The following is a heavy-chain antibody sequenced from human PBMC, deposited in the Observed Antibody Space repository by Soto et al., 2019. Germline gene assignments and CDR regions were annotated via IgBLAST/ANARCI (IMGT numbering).Heavy chain of an antibody. D-gene: IGHD2-15*01. Sequence: SETLSLTCTVSGGSISSSSYYWGWIRQPPGKGLEWIGSIYYSGSTYYNPSLKSRVTISVDTSKNQFSLKLSSVTAADTAVYYCARHQIVVVVAATLDWFDPWGQGTLVTVSS. CDR3: ARHQIVVVVAATLDWFDP. CDR2: IYYSGST. CDR1: GGSISSSSYY. J-gene: IGHJ5*02. V-gene: IGHV4-39*01.